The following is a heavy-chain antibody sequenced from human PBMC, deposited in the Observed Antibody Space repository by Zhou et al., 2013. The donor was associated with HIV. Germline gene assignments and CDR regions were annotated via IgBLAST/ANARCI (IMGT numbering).Heavy chain of an antibody. CDR3: ARDRDVVPIVAATSWFDS. D-gene: IGHD2-15*01. CDR2: IIPVLDKA. Sequence: HVQLVQSGAEVRKPGSSVKVSCKASGGTFTNYTVNWVRQARGQGLEWMGAIIPVLDKANYAREFKGRVTFTTDEPTGEVYLEVSSLRVDDTAVYYCARDRDVVPIVAATSWFDSWGRGTLVTVSS. V-gene: IGHV1-69*16. CDR1: GGTFTNYT. J-gene: IGHJ5*01.